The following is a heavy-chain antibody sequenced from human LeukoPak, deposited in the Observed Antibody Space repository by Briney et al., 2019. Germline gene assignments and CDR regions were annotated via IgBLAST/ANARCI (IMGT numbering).Heavy chain of an antibody. J-gene: IGHJ4*02. CDR3: AREGTV. CDR1: GFTFGTYA. CDR2: ISSSGGRT. V-gene: IGHV3-23*01. D-gene: IGHD4-11*01. Sequence: GGSLRLSCAGTGFTFGTYATSWVRQAPGKGLEWVSAISSSGGRTYYADSVKGRFTISRDNSKNTLYLQMNSLRAEDTAVYYCAREGTVRGQGTLVTVSS.